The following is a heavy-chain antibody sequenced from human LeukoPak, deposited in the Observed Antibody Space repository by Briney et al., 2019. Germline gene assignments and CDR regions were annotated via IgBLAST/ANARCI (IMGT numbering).Heavy chain of an antibody. CDR1: GYTFTSYD. J-gene: IGHJ4*02. Sequence: GASVKVSCKASGYTFTSYDINWVRQATGQGLEWMGWMNPNSGNTGYAQKFQGRVTMTRNTSISTAYMELSSLRSEDTAVYYCARGRKNDFWSGYYPYYFDYRGQGTLVTVSS. CDR2: MNPNSGNT. V-gene: IGHV1-8*01. D-gene: IGHD3-3*01. CDR3: ARGRKNDFWSGYYPYYFDY.